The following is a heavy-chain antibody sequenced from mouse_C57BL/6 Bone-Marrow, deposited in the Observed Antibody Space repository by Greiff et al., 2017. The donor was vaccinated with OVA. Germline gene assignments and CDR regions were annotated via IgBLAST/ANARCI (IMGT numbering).Heavy chain of an antibody. CDR3: ARHGYFDY. CDR2: ISNGGGST. J-gene: IGHJ2*01. Sequence: VKVVESGGGLVQPGGSLKLSCAASGFTFSDYYMYWVRQTPEKRLEWVAYISNGGGSTYYPDTVKGRFTISRDNAKNTLYLQMSRLKSEDTAMYYCARHGYFDYWGQGTTLTVSS. V-gene: IGHV5-12*01. CDR1: GFTFSDYY.